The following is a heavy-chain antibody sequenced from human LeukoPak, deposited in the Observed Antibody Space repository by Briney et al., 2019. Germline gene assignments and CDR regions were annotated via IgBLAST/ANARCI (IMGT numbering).Heavy chain of an antibody. D-gene: IGHD6-13*01. V-gene: IGHV4-31*03. CDR3: ARVTAAAGAFDI. CDR2: IYYSGST. Sequence: PSQTLSLTCTVSGGYISSGGYYWSWIRQHPGKGLEWIGYIYYSGSTYYNPSLKSRVTISVDTSKNQFSLKLSSVTAADTAVYYCARVTAAAGAFDIWGQGTMVTVSS. CDR1: GGYISSGGYY. J-gene: IGHJ3*02.